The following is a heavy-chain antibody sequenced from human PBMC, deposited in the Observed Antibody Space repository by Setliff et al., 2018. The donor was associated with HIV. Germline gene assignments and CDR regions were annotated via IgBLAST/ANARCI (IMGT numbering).Heavy chain of an antibody. CDR2: IIPTFGTS. V-gene: IGHV1-69*05. CDR3: VSRSRHMIRGYYFDY. CDR1: RGTFSSFA. J-gene: IGHJ4*02. D-gene: IGHD3-10*01. Sequence: GASVKVSCKPSRGTFSSFALSWVRQAPGQGLEWMGGIIPTFGTSNYAQKFQGRVTMTTDTSTSTAYMELRSLRSDDTAVYYCVSRSRHMIRGYYFDYWGQGALVTVSS.